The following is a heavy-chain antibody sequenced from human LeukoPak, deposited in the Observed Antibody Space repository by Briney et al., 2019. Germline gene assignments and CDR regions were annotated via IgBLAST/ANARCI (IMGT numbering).Heavy chain of an antibody. J-gene: IGHJ4*02. D-gene: IGHD6-19*01. Sequence: ASVKVSCKASGYSFTGYYMHWVRQAPGQGLEWMGWINPNSGGTNYAQKFQGRVTVTRDTSISTLYMDLSRLRSDDTAVYYCARSGALVSSGWLLENYHIDYWGQGTLVTVSS. CDR1: GYSFTGYY. CDR3: ARSGALVSSGWLLENYHIDY. V-gene: IGHV1-2*02. CDR2: INPNSGGT.